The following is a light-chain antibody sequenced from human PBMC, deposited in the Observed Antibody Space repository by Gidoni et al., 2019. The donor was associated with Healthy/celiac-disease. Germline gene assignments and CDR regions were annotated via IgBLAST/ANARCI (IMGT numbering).Light chain of an antibody. V-gene: IGKV3-11*01. CDR1: QSVSSY. Sequence: IVLTQSPATLSLSPGERATLSCRASQSVSSYLAWYQQKPGQAPRLLIYDASNRATGIPARFSGSGSGTDFTLTISSLEPEDFAVYYCQQRSNWPLPCSFGQGTKLEIK. J-gene: IGKJ2*04. CDR2: DAS. CDR3: QQRSNWPLPCS.